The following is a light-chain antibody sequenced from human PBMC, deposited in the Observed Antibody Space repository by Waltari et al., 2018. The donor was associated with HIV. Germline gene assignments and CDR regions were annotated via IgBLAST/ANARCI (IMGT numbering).Light chain of an antibody. V-gene: IGLV1-51*01. J-gene: IGLJ2*01. CDR3: GSWDSSLSGVV. Sequence: QSVLAQPPSVSAAPGQRVTISCSGSSSNVGNNYVSWYQHFPGTAPKLLIYDDNKRPSGMPDRFSGSKSGTSATLDITGLQTGDEADYYCGSWDSSLSGVVFGGGTKLSVL. CDR2: DDN. CDR1: SSNVGNNY.